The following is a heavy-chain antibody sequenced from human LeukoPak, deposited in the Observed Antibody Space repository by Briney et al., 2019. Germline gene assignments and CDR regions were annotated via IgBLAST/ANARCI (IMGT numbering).Heavy chain of an antibody. CDR1: GFTFSSFS. CDR3: ARVIGSYGDSAY. V-gene: IGHV3-48*04. D-gene: IGHD4-17*01. Sequence: GGSLRLSCAASGFTFSSFSMNWVRQAPGKGLEWISYIASSSSSMYYADSVKGRFTISRGNAKNSLYLQMNSLTAEDTAVYYCARVIGSYGDSAYWGQGTLVTVSS. CDR2: IASSSSSM. J-gene: IGHJ4*02.